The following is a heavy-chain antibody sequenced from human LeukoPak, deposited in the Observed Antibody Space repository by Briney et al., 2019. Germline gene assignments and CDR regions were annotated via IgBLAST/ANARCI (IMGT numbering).Heavy chain of an antibody. Sequence: SESLSLTCTVAGGSISSNSYYWGWIREPPGKGLEWIGSIHYSGSTYYNPSLKSRVTISVDTSKNQFSLKLSSVTAADTAVYYCARRDRGSLQLDYWGQGTLVTVSS. D-gene: IGHD5-24*01. J-gene: IGHJ4*02. V-gene: IGHV4-39*01. CDR1: GGSISSNSYY. CDR3: ARRDRGSLQLDY. CDR2: IHYSGST.